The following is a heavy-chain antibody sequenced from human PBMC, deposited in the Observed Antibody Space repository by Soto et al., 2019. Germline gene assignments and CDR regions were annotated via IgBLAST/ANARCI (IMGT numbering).Heavy chain of an antibody. CDR3: ASDRVLVRGVGFDY. V-gene: IGHV1-3*01. CDR2: INAGNGNT. D-gene: IGHD3-10*01. J-gene: IGHJ4*02. Sequence: QVQLVQSGAEVKKPGASVKVSGKASGYTFTSYAMHWVRQAPGQRLEWMGWINAGNGNTKYSQKFHGRVTITRVTSASTAYMELSSLRSEATAVYYCASDRVLVRGVGFDYWGQGTLVTVSS. CDR1: GYTFTSYA.